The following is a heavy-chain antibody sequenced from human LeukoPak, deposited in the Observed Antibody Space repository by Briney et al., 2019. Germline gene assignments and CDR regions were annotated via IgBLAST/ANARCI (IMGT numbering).Heavy chain of an antibody. CDR2: IYYSGST. J-gene: IGHJ4*02. D-gene: IGHD5-18*01. V-gene: IGHV4-59*08. Sequence: SETLSLTCTVSGVSISSYYWSWIRQPPGKGLEWIGYIYYSGSTNYNPSLKSRVTISVDMSKNQFSLKLSSVAAADTAVYYCARHEYSYGNFDYWGQGTLVTVSS. CDR3: ARHEYSYGNFDY. CDR1: GVSISSYY.